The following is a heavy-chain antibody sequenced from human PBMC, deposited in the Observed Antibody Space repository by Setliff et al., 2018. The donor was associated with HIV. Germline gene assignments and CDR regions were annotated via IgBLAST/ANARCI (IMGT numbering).Heavy chain of an antibody. J-gene: IGHJ4*02. CDR3: ARHEDWGPLDF. CDR1: GYSFVDFW. D-gene: IGHD7-27*01. CDR2: IYPGGSDI. V-gene: IGHV5-51*01. Sequence: PGESLKISCHLSGYSFVDFWIGWVRQMPGKGLEWMGLIYPGGSDIRYSPSFQGHVTISADKSISTVYLLWSSLKASDTAIYYCARHEDWGPLDFWGQGTLVTVSS.